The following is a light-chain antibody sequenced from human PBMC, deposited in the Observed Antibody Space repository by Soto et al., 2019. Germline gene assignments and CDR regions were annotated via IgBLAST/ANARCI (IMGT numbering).Light chain of an antibody. V-gene: IGKV3-20*01. Sequence: EIVLTQSPGTLSLSTGERATLSCRASQSVSSSFLAWYQQKPGQAPRLLIYGASFMATGIPDRFSGSGSGTYFTLTISRLEPEDFAVYYCQQYGSSPPWTFGQGTHLEIK. J-gene: IGKJ1*01. CDR1: QSVSSSF. CDR3: QQYGSSPPWT. CDR2: GAS.